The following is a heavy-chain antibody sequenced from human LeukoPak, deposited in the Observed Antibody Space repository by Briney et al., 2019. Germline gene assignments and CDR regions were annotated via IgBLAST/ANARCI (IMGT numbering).Heavy chain of an antibody. J-gene: IGHJ4*02. CDR1: GFTFSKYW. CDR2: ISGSGGST. Sequence: GGSLRLSCTASGFTFSKYWMSWVRQAPGKGLEWVSAISGSGGSTYYADSVKGRFTISRDNSKNTLYLQMNSLRAEDTAVYYCAKDGFRGYFDYWGQGTLVTVSS. V-gene: IGHV3-23*01. D-gene: IGHD3-10*01. CDR3: AKDGFRGYFDY.